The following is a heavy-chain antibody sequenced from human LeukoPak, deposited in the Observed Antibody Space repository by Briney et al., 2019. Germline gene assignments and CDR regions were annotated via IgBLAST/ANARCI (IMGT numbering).Heavy chain of an antibody. J-gene: IGHJ6*02. CDR1: GFTFSSYS. V-gene: IGHV3-74*01. D-gene: IGHD5-12*01. Sequence: SGGSLRLSCAASGFTFSSYSMHWVRQAPGKGLVWVSRINSDGSSTSYADSVKGRFTISRDNAKNTLYLQMNSLRAEDTAVYYCARDRDIVATLYYYGMDVWGQGTTVTVS. CDR2: INSDGSST. CDR3: ARDRDIVATLYYYGMDV.